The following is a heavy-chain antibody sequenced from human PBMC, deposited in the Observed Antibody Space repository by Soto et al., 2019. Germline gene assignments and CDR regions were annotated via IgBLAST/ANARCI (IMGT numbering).Heavy chain of an antibody. Sequence: QVQLQESGPGLVKPSGTLSLKPSGTLSLTCDVSGVSIDSSYWWGWVRQPPGRDLEWLGDMSHGGSTNRTPSLKRRVTILLDKSKNQFSLSLSFVTAADTATYYCARGFGWDAVDSWGQGILVTVSS. CDR1: GVSIDSSYW. V-gene: IGHV4-4*02. CDR2: MSHGGST. CDR3: ARGFGWDAVDS. D-gene: IGHD6-19*01. J-gene: IGHJ4*02.